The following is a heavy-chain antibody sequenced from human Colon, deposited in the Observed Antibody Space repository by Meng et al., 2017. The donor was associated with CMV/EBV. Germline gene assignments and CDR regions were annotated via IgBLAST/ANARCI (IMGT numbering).Heavy chain of an antibody. CDR2: CNHSVST. CDR1: SFRGYF. CDR3: ARSPDIVVVPTAGYSYGFDY. Sequence: SFRGYFWSLTRPPPRQGLGWSGECNHSVSTNYSQSLKSRVTISVDTSTNQLSLKLSSAAAADTAVYYCARSPDIVVVPTAGYSYGFDYWGQGTLVTVSS. D-gene: IGHD2-2*01. J-gene: IGHJ4*02. V-gene: IGHV4-34*01.